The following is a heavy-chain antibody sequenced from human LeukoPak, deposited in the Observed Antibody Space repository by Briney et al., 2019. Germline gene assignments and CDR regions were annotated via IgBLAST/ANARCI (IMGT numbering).Heavy chain of an antibody. CDR3: AGELRSYYDSSGQASWDAFDI. Sequence: ASVKVSCKASGYTFTGYYMHWVRQAPGQGLEWMGWINPNSGGTNYAQKFQGRVTMTRDTSISTAYMELSRLRSDDAAVYYCAGELRSYYDSSGQASWDAFDIWGQGTMVTVSS. CDR1: GYTFTGYY. J-gene: IGHJ3*02. CDR2: INPNSGGT. V-gene: IGHV1-2*02. D-gene: IGHD3-22*01.